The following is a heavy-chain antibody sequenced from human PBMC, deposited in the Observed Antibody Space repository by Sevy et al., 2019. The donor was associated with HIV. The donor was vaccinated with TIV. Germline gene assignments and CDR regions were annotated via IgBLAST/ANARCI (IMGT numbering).Heavy chain of an antibody. V-gene: IGHV3-43*01. Sequence: GGSLRLSCAASGFTFSSYWMSWVRQAPGKGLEWVSLISWDGGSTYYADSVKGRFTISRDNSKNSLYLQMNSLRTEDTALYYCAKARRGGSYDYWGQGTLVTVSS. D-gene: IGHD1-26*01. J-gene: IGHJ4*02. CDR1: GFTFSSYW. CDR3: AKARRGGSYDY. CDR2: ISWDGGST.